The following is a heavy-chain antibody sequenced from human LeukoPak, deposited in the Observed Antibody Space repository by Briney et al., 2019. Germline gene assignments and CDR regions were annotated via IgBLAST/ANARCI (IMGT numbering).Heavy chain of an antibody. CDR1: GFTFSDYA. CDR2: ISGGGSNT. Sequence: PGGTLRLPCAASGFTFSDYAMNWVRQAPGKGLEWISVISGGGSNTYHADSVKGRFTISRDNDKNSLYLQMNNLRAEDTAVYYCARHPNWNFDSWGQGTLVTVSS. V-gene: IGHV3-23*01. J-gene: IGHJ4*02. D-gene: IGHD1-1*01. CDR3: ARHPNWNFDS.